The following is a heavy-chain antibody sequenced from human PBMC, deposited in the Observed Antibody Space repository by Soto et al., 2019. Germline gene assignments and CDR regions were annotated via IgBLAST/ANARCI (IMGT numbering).Heavy chain of an antibody. CDR3: AKENGYSSSWFEFDY. D-gene: IGHD6-13*01. CDR1: GFTFSSYA. J-gene: IGHJ4*02. Sequence: EVQLLESGGGLVQPGGSLRLSCAASGFTFSSYAMSWVRQAPGKGLEWVSAISGSGGSTYYADSVKGRFTISRDNSKNTLYLQRNSLRGEDTAVYYCAKENGYSSSWFEFDYWGQGTLVTVSS. CDR2: ISGSGGST. V-gene: IGHV3-23*01.